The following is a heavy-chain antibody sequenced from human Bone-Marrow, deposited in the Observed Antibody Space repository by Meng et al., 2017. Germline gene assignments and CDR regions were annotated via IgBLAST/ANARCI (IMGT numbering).Heavy chain of an antibody. Sequence: SETLSLTCAVSGYSITGSYNWGWIRQSPGKGLEWIGSIYQSGSTYYNPSLKSRVTMSADTSKNQFSLKLTSVTAADTAVYYCARDKGQWLDWRVYYFDYWGQGTLVTVSS. CDR1: GYSITGSYN. D-gene: IGHD6-19*01. CDR2: IYQSGST. J-gene: IGHJ4*02. CDR3: ARDKGQWLDWRVYYFDY. V-gene: IGHV4-38-2*02.